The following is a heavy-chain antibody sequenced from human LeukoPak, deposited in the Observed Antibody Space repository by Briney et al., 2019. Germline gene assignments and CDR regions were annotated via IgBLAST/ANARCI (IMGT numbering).Heavy chain of an antibody. CDR3: AKDARSEWELPYFDY. V-gene: IGHV3-23*01. CDR2: ISGSGGST. J-gene: IGHJ4*02. Sequence: QAGGSLRLSCAASGFTFSSYWMHWVRQAPGKGLEWVSAISGSGGSTYYADSVKGRFTISRDNSKNTLYLQMNRLRAEDTAVYYCAKDARSEWELPYFDYWGQGTLVTVSS. D-gene: IGHD1-26*01. CDR1: GFTFSSYW.